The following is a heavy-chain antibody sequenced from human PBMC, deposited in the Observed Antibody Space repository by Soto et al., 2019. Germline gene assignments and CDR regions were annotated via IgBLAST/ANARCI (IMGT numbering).Heavy chain of an antibody. J-gene: IGHJ6*02. D-gene: IGHD3-3*01. CDR1: GSTFPIYA. V-gene: IGHV3-23*01. Sequence: EVQLLESGGGLVQPGGSLNLSGEFSGSTFPIYAMCGVPQAQGKGLEGASGINDDGDRPYYQDSVRGRFTISRDNSKNTRYLQMNSLGAEDTGVYYCAREEWTDRRPYLYSGMDVWGQGTTVTVSS. CDR3: AREEWTDRRPYLYSGMDV. CDR2: INDDGDRP.